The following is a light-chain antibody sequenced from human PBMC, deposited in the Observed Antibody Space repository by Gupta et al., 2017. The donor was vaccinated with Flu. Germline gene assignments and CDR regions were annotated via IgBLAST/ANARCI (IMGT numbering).Light chain of an antibody. CDR1: SSNIGSNT. CDR3: AAWDDSLNGRWV. CDR2: SNN. Sequence: QSVLTQPPSASGTPGQRVTISCSGSSSNIGSNTVNWYQQLPGTAPKLLIYSNNQRPSGVPDRVSGSKSGTSASLAISGLQSEEEADYYCAAWDDSLNGRWVFGGGTKLTVL. J-gene: IGLJ3*02. V-gene: IGLV1-44*01.